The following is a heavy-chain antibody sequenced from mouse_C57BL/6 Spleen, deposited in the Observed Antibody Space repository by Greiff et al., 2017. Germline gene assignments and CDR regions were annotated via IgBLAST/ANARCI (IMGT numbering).Heavy chain of an antibody. CDR2: IDPSDSYT. CDR3: ARWDGYYRYCDV. CDR1: GYTFTSYW. J-gene: IGHJ1*03. Sequence: QVQLQQPGAELVMPGASVKLSCKASGYTFTSYWMHWVKQRPGQGLEWIGEIDPSDSYTDYNQKFKGKSTLTVDKSSSTAYMQLSSLTSEDSAVYYCARWDGYYRYCDVWGTGTTVTVSS. V-gene: IGHV1-69*01. D-gene: IGHD2-3*01.